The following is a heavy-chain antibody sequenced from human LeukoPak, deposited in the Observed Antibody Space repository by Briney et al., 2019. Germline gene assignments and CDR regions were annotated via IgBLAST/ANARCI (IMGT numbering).Heavy chain of an antibody. CDR1: GGSISSGGYS. Sequence: PSETLSLTCAVSGGSISSGGYSWSWIRQPPGKGLEWIGYIYHSGSTYYNPSLKSRVTISVDTSKNQFSLKLSSVTAADTAVYYCARVGPLRYFDWHTILGSWFDPWGQGTLVTVSS. CDR3: ARVGPLRYFDWHTILGSWFDP. V-gene: IGHV4-30-2*01. J-gene: IGHJ5*02. D-gene: IGHD3-9*01. CDR2: IYHSGST.